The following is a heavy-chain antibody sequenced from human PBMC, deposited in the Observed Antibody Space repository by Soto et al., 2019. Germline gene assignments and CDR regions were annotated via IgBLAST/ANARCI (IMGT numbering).Heavy chain of an antibody. V-gene: IGHV1-69*12. CDR1: GGTFSSYA. CDR3: VRVVAIPGYPDN. Sequence: QVQLVQSGAEVRQPASSVKVSCKTSGGTFSSYAISWVRQAPRQGLEWMGGIVPIVDTSTYAQKFQGRVTITEDESTSTVYMELSSLRSDDTAVYYCVRVVAIPGYPDNWGQGTLVTVSS. D-gene: IGHD5-12*01. CDR2: IVPIVDTS. J-gene: IGHJ4*02.